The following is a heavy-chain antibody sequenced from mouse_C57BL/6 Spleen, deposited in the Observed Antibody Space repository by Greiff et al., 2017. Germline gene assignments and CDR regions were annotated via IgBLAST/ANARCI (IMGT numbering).Heavy chain of an antibody. J-gene: IGHJ1*03. CDR1: GYAFSSYW. Sequence: VKLMESGAELVKPGASVKISCKASGYAFSSYWMNWVKQRPGKGLEWIGQIYPGDGDTNYNGKFKGKATLTADKSSSTAYMQLSSLTSEDSAVYFCARRDYYGSRGYFDVWGTGTTVTVSS. CDR2: IYPGDGDT. CDR3: ARRDYYGSRGYFDV. D-gene: IGHD1-1*01. V-gene: IGHV1-80*01.